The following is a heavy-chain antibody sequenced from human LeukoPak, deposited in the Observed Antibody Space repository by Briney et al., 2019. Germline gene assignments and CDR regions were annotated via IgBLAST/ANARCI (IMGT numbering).Heavy chain of an antibody. V-gene: IGHV6-1*01. J-gene: IGHJ4*02. D-gene: IGHD6-19*01. Sequence: SQTLSLTFAISGDSVSINSAAWNWIRQSPSRGLEWLGSTCYRAKWYKDYAFVVRSRITINPDTSKNQFSLQLSSVNPEDSAVYYCAREAGRGWTFEYWGQGALVTVSS. CDR3: AREAGRGWTFEY. CDR1: GDSVSINSAA. CDR2: TCYRAKWYK.